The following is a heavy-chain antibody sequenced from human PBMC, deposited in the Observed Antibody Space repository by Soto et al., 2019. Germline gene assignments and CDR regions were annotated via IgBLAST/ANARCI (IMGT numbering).Heavy chain of an antibody. Sequence: QVQLQESGPGLVTPSGALSLTCTVSGGSLRGYYWSWIRLPPGKGLEWIGYISYSGTTNYDPSLKSRVTVLEDTSKNQFPLKLSSVTAADTAVYYCARLNGGTYLSFYYYIGVWGKGTTVTGSS. CDR2: ISYSGTT. CDR3: ARLNGGTYLSFYYYIGV. CDR1: GGSLRGYY. D-gene: IGHD7-27*01. V-gene: IGHV4-59*01. J-gene: IGHJ6*03.